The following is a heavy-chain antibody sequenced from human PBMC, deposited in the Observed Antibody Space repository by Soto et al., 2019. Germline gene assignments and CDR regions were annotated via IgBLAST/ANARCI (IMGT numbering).Heavy chain of an antibody. CDR3: ARDLVGAAPQPEKGPCDY. V-gene: IGHV1-18*01. J-gene: IGHJ4*02. CDR2: ISAYNGNT. D-gene: IGHD1-26*01. CDR1: GYAFTSYG. Sequence: ASVKVSCKASGYAFTSYGICWVRQAPGQGLEWMGWISAYNGNTNYAQKLQGRVTMTTDTSTSTAYMELRSLRSDDTAVYYCARDLVGAAPQPEKGPCDYWGQGTLVTVPQ.